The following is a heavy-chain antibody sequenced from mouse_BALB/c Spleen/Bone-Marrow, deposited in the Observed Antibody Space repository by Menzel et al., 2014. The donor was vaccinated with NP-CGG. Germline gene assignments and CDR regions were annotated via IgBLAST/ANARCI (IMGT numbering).Heavy chain of an antibody. CDR2: INSNGGST. V-gene: IGHV5-6-3*01. J-gene: IGHJ2*01. Sequence: DVMLVESGGGLAQPGGSLKLPCAASGFTFSSYGMSWVRQTPDKRLELVATINSNGGSTYYPDSVKGRFTISRDTAENTLYLQMSSLKSEETAMYYCVRGNYGNYVDYFDFWGQGTTLTVSS. CDR3: VRGNYGNYVDYFDF. D-gene: IGHD2-1*01. CDR1: GFTFSSYG.